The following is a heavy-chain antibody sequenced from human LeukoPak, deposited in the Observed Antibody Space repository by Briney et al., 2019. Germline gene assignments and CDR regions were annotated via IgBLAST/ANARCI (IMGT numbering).Heavy chain of an antibody. J-gene: IGHJ3*02. D-gene: IGHD3-22*01. CDR3: ARGGDYYDSTVLPDAFDI. CDR2: INPNSGGT. CDR1: GYTFTGYY. V-gene: IGHV1-2*02. Sequence: ASAKVSCKASGYTFTGYYKHWVRQAPGQGLEWMGWINPNSGGTNYAQKFQGRVTMTRDTSISTAYMELSRLRSDDTAVYYCARGGDYYDSTVLPDAFDIWGQGTMVTVSS.